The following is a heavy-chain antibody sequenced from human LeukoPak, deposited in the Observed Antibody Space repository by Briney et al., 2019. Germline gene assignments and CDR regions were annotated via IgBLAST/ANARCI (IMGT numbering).Heavy chain of an antibody. CDR1: GFFFSSYG. Sequence: GGSLRLSCAASGFFFSSYGMHWVRQAPGKGLEWVAVLWYDEKNKYNADSVKGRFAISRDNSKSTLYLQMDSLRAEDTAVYYCARDPLFDKAAGYFIWGQGTMVTVSS. J-gene: IGHJ3*02. CDR2: LWYDEKNK. D-gene: IGHD1-1*01. V-gene: IGHV3-33*01. CDR3: ARDPLFDKAAGYFI.